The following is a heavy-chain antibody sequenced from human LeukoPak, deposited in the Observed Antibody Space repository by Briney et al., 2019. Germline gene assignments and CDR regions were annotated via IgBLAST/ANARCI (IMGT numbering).Heavy chain of an antibody. CDR2: IGGDSGTI. D-gene: IGHD3-9*01. CDR1: EFXFSSYT. V-gene: IGHV3-48*02. Sequence: PGGSLRLSCAASEFXFSSYTMSWVRQAPGKGLEWVSYIGGDSGTIYYADSVKGRFTISRDNAKNSLYLQMNSLRDEDTAVYYCARVLSRYSGDYFDYWGQGTLVTVSS. J-gene: IGHJ4*02. CDR3: ARVLSRYSGDYFDY.